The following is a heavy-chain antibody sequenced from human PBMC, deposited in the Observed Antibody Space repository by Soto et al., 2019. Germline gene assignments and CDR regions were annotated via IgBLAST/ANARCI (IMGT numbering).Heavy chain of an antibody. V-gene: IGHV1-24*01. Sequence: QVPLVQSGAEVKKPGASVKVSCKVSVYTFTDLSMHWVRQAPGEGLEWMGGFDPEKGKRIYAQNFQGRVTMTEDTSPGTAYMELSSLRSDDTAVYYCAASILRVWVLPHFDYWGQGTLVSVSS. CDR1: VYTFTDLS. CDR2: FDPEKGKR. J-gene: IGHJ4*02. D-gene: IGHD3-10*01. CDR3: AASILRVWVLPHFDY.